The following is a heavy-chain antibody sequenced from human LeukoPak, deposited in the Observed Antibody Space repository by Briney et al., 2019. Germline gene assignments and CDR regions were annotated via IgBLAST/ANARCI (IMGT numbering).Heavy chain of an antibody. D-gene: IGHD6-13*01. CDR3: ARDGTAAGLYFDL. J-gene: IGHJ4*01. CDR2: IRQNGSEK. Sequence: GGSLRLSCEVSGFTFTDYWMNWVRQAPGKGPEWVASIRQNGSEKTYVDSVKGRFTISRDNTKNSLSLQLNGLRAEDTAVYYCARDGTAAGLYFDLWGQGTLVTVSS. V-gene: IGHV3-7*01. CDR1: GFTFTDYW.